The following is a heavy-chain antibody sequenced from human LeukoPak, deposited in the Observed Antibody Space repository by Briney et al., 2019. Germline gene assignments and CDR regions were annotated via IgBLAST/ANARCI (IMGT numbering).Heavy chain of an antibody. CDR1: GLTVSSNY. CDR3: ARDRYGDWVLGFDY. J-gene: IGHJ4*02. CDR2: IYSGGRT. V-gene: IGHV3-53*01. Sequence: GGSLRLSCEASGLTVSSNYMSWVRQTPGKGLEWVSVIYSGGRTYYADSVKGRFTISRDNAKNTVYLQMNSLRPEDTGVFYCARDRYGDWVLGFDYWGQGALVTVSS. D-gene: IGHD4-17*01.